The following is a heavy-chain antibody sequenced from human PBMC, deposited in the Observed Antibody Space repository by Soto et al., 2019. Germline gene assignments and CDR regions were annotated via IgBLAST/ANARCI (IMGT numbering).Heavy chain of an antibody. CDR1: GFTFSSYS. Sequence: GGSLRLSCAASGFTFSSYSMNWVRQAPGKGLEWVSYISSSSSTIYYADSVKGRFTISRDNAKNSLYLQMNSLRAEDMAVYYCARVMDYYYYMDVWGKGTTVTVSS. J-gene: IGHJ6*03. CDR2: ISSSSSTI. CDR3: ARVMDYYYYMDV. D-gene: IGHD2-8*01. V-gene: IGHV3-48*01.